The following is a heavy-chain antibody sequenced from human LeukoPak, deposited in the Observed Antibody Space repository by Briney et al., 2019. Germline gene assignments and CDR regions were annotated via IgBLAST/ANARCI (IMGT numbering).Heavy chain of an antibody. CDR2: INPSGGST. J-gene: IGHJ6*04. V-gene: IGHV1-46*01. CDR1: GYTFTSYY. Sequence: ASVKVSCKASGYTFTSYYMHWVRQAPGQGLEWMGIINPSGGSTSYAQKFQGRVTMTRDTSASTVYMELSSLRSEDTAVYCCARGMVRGVIIKPYYYYGMDVWGKGTTVTVSS. CDR3: ARGMVRGVIIKPYYYYGMDV. D-gene: IGHD3-10*01.